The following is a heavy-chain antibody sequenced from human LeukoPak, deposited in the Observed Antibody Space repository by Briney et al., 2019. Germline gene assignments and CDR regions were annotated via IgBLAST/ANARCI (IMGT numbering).Heavy chain of an antibody. D-gene: IGHD3-10*01. CDR3: ARVRSGSIYYYYYMDV. CDR1: GGSFSGYY. Sequence: NTSETLSLTCAVYGGSFSGYYWSWIRQPPGKGLEWIGEINHSGSTNYNASLKSRVTISVDTSKNQFSLKLSSVTAADTAVYYCARVRSGSIYYYYYMDVWGKGTTVTISS. CDR2: INHSGST. J-gene: IGHJ6*03. V-gene: IGHV4-34*01.